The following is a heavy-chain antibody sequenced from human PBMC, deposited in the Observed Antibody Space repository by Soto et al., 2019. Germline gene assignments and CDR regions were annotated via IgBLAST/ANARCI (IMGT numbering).Heavy chain of an antibody. V-gene: IGHV3-23*01. Sequence: GSLRLSCAASGFTFSSYAMSWVRQSPGKGLEWVSAVSGSGGSTYYADSVKGRFTISRDNSKNTLYLQMNSLRAEDTAVYYCATPRNYDFWSGSAHGYYYGMDVWGQGTTVTVSS. D-gene: IGHD3-3*01. J-gene: IGHJ6*02. CDR1: GFTFSSYA. CDR3: ATPRNYDFWSGSAHGYYYGMDV. CDR2: VSGSGGST.